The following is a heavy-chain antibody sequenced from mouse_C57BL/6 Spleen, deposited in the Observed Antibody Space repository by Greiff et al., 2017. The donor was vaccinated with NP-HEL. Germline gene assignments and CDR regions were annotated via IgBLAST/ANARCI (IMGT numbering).Heavy chain of an antibody. D-gene: IGHD2-4*01. CDR2: INYDGSST. CDR3: ARDNYDVGYAMDY. J-gene: IGHJ4*01. CDR1: GFTFSDYY. V-gene: IGHV5-16*01. Sequence: EVKLMESEGGLVQPGSSMKLSCTASGFTFSDYYMAWVRQVPEKGLEWVANINYDGSSTYYLDSLKSRFIISRDNAKNILYLQMSSLKSEDTATYYCARDNYDVGYAMDYWGQGTSVTVSS.